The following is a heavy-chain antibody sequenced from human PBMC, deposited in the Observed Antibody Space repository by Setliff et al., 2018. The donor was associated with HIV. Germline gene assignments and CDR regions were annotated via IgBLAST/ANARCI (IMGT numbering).Heavy chain of an antibody. J-gene: IGHJ3*02. CDR1: GFTFIDYA. CDR2: ISSSSSYI. D-gene: IGHD2-2*01. CDR3: TRSHSTRDAFDI. Sequence: TGGSLRLSCAASGFTFIDYALNWVRQAPGKGLEWVSSISSSSSYIYYADSVKGRFTISRDHATSALYLQMDSLRAEDTALYYCTRSHSTRDAFDIWGQGTMVTVSS. V-gene: IGHV3-21*01.